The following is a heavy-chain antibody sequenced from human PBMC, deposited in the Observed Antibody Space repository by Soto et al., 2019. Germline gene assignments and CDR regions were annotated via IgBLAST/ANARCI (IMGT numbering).Heavy chain of an antibody. V-gene: IGHV3-48*01. J-gene: IGHJ4*02. CDR1: GFTFCNYR. CDR3: ARDGGHGGALDY. D-gene: IGHD3-16*01. Sequence: PGGSLRLSCAASGFTFCNYRMTWVRQAPGQGLEWVSDISGSGTTIYYADSVKGRFTISRDNGKNSLYLQMNSLRAEDTAVYYCARDGGHGGALDYWGQGALVNVSS. CDR2: ISGSGTTI.